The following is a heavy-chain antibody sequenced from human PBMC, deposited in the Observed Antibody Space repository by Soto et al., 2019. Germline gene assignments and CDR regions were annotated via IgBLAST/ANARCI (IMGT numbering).Heavy chain of an antibody. Sequence: GASVKVSCKASGGTFSSYANSWVRQAPGQGLEWMGGIILIFGTANYAQKFQGRVTITADESTSIAYMELSSLRSEDTAVYYCARSIYSSSSGWTNAAFDIWGQGTMVTVSS. D-gene: IGHD6-6*01. CDR2: IILIFGTA. CDR1: GGTFSSYA. J-gene: IGHJ3*02. CDR3: ARSIYSSSSGWTNAAFDI. V-gene: IGHV1-69*13.